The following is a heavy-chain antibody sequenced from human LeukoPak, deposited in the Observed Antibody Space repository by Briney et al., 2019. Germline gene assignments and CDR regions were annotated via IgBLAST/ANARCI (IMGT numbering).Heavy chain of an antibody. CDR2: INHSGST. CDR3: ARGWRMATINY. D-gene: IGHD5-24*01. J-gene: IGHJ4*02. V-gene: IGHV4-34*01. Sequence: SETLSLTCAVYGGSFSGYYWSWIRQPPGKGLEWIGEINHSGSTNYNPSLKSRVTISVDTSKNQFSLKLSSVTAADTAVYYCARGWRMATINYWGQGTLVTVSS. CDR1: GGSFSGYY.